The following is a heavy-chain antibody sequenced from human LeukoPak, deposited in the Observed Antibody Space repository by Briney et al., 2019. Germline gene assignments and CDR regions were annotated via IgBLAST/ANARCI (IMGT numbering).Heavy chain of an antibody. CDR1: GDSVSSNSAA. CDR3: AKVIYNDRTSYYSGNYYYYGMDV. D-gene: IGHD3-22*01. Sequence: SQTLSLTCAISGDSVSSNSAAWNWIRQSPSRGLEWLGRTNYRSKWYNDYAVSVKSRITINADTSKNQFSLLLNSVTPEDTAVYYCAKVIYNDRTSYYSGNYYYYGMDVWGQGTTVSVS. CDR2: TNYRSKWYN. J-gene: IGHJ6*02. V-gene: IGHV6-1*01.